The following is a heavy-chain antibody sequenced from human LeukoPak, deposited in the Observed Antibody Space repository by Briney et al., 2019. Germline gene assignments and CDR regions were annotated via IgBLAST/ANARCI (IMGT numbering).Heavy chain of an antibody. D-gene: IGHD3-10*01. Sequence: GGSLRLSCAASGFTFSSYGMHWVRQAPGKGLEWVAFIRYDGSNKYYADSVKGRFTISRDNAKNSLYLQMNSLRAADTALYYCVQGTRRGAITMVRGVIGKSYYFDSWGQGTLVTVSS. CDR1: GFTFSSYG. CDR2: IRYDGSNK. CDR3: VQGTRRGAITMVRGVIGKSYYFDS. J-gene: IGHJ4*02. V-gene: IGHV3-30*02.